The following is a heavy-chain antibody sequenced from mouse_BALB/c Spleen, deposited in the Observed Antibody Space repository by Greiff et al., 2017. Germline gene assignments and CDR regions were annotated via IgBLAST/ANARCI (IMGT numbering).Heavy chain of an antibody. V-gene: IGHV5-12-1*01. CDR2: ISSGGGST. J-gene: IGHJ4*01. D-gene: IGHD1-1*01. CDR3: ARPPYYYGSSYDAMDY. Sequence: EVKLMESGGGLVKPGGSLKLSCAASGFAFSSYDMSWVRQTPEKRLEWVAYISSGGGSTYYPDTVKGRFTISRDNAKNTLYLQMSSLKSEDTAMYYCARPPYYYGSSYDAMDYWGQGTSVTVSS. CDR1: GFAFSSYD.